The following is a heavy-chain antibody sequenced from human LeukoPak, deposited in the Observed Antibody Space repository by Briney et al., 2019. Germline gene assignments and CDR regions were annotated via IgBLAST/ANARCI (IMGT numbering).Heavy chain of an antibody. Sequence: GGSLRLSCAASGFIFSDYYMSWIRQAPGKGLEWVSFISDGGRPLHYADSVKGRFTISRDNAKNSLYLQMNSLRDEDTAVYFCARRYCTPSSCYSDYWGQGALVTVSS. J-gene: IGHJ4*02. CDR2: ISDGGRPL. V-gene: IGHV3-11*01. D-gene: IGHD2-8*01. CDR3: ARRYCTPSSCYSDY. CDR1: GFIFSDYY.